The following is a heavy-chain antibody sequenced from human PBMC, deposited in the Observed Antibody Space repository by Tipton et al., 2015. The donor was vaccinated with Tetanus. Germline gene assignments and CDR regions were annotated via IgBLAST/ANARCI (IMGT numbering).Heavy chain of an antibody. J-gene: IGHJ4*02. CDR3: ARNLGLYYYDSSGYFDY. CDR2: ISSSSSTI. V-gene: IGHV3-48*02. CDR1: GFTFSSYS. D-gene: IGHD3-22*01. Sequence: SLRLSCAASGFTFSSYSMNWVRQAPGKGLEWVSYISSSSSTIYYADSVKGRFTISRDNAKNSLYLQMNSLRDEDTAVYYCARNLGLYYYDSSGYFDYWGQGTLVTVSS.